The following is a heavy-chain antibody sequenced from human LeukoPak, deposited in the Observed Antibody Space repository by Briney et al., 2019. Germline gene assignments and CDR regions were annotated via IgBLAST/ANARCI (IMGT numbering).Heavy chain of an antibody. Sequence: GGSLRLSCAASGFTFSSYAMSWVRQAPGKGLEWVSAISGSGGSTYYADSVKGRFTISRDNSKNTLYLQMNSLRAEDTAVYYCAKQGGIAAAGTKSYYFDYWGQGTLVTVSS. CDR2: ISGSGGST. CDR3: AKQGGIAAAGTKSYYFDY. V-gene: IGHV3-23*01. J-gene: IGHJ4*02. D-gene: IGHD6-13*01. CDR1: GFTFSSYA.